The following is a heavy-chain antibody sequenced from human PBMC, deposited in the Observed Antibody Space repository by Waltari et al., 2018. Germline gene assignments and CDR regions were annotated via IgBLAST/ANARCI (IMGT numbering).Heavy chain of an antibody. D-gene: IGHD2-8*01. V-gene: IGHV1-69*14. J-gene: IGHJ4*02. CDR1: GGTFSSYA. CDR2: IIPSFGTA. Sequence: QVQLVQSGAEVKKPGSSVKVSCKASGGTFSSYAISWVRQAPGQGLEWMGGIIPSFGTANYARKFQGRVTITAEKSTSTAYMELSSLRSEDTAVYYCARWGGGYCTNGVCYTEDYWGQGTLVIVSS. CDR3: ARWGGGYCTNGVCYTEDY.